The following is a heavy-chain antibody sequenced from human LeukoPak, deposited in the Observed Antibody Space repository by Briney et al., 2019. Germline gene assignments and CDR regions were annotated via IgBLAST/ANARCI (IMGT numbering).Heavy chain of an antibody. Sequence: PETLSLTCTVSGGSINNYYWSWIRQPAGKGLEWIGRIYTSGSTNYNSSLKSRLTMSVDTSKNQFSLNLSSVTAADTAVYYCARDSVADYDFWSGYLNYWFDPWGQGTLVTVSS. D-gene: IGHD3-3*01. V-gene: IGHV4-4*07. J-gene: IGHJ5*02. CDR1: GGSINNYY. CDR2: IYTSGST. CDR3: ARDSVADYDFWSGYLNYWFDP.